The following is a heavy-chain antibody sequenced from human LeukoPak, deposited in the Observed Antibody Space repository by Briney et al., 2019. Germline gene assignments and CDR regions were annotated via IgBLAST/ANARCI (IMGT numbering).Heavy chain of an antibody. J-gene: IGHJ4*02. V-gene: IGHV3-48*04. CDR3: ARDIVNGPFVTSLES. Sequence: GGSLRLSCAASGFTFSTYVMNWIRQVPGKGLEWVSHISSDGNTEYYADSVRVRFTMSRDNAKNSLDLHMNSLRTEDTAVYYCARDIVNGPFVTSLESWGQGALVTVSS. CDR2: ISSDGNTE. CDR1: GFTFSTYV. D-gene: IGHD2-8*01.